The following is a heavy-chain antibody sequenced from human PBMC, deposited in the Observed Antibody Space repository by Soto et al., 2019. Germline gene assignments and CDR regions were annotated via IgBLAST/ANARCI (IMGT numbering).Heavy chain of an antibody. D-gene: IGHD2-2*01. CDR1: GGSFSGYY. Sequence: QVQLQQWGAGLLKPSETLSLTCAVYGGSFSGYYWSWIRQPPGKGLEWIGEIKHSGSTNYNPSLKSRVTISVDTSKNLFSLKLSSMTAADTAVYYCARGRGCSSTSCYSPYYYGMDVWGQGTTVTVSS. CDR2: IKHSGST. V-gene: IGHV4-34*01. CDR3: ARGRGCSSTSCYSPYYYGMDV. J-gene: IGHJ6*02.